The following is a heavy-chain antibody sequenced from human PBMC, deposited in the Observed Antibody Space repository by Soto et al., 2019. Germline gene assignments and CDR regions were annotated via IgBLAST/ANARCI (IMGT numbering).Heavy chain of an antibody. CDR2: IKSKTDGGTT. J-gene: IGHJ6*03. V-gene: IGHV3-15*01. CDR3: TTDYGDYYPYYYYYMDV. CDR1: GFTFSNAW. Sequence: GGSLRLSCAASGFTFSNAWMSWVRQAPGKGLEWVGRIKSKTDGGTTDYAAPVKGRFTISRDDSKNTLYLQMNSLKTEDTAVYYCTTDYGDYYPYYYYYMDVWGKGTTVTVSS. D-gene: IGHD4-17*01.